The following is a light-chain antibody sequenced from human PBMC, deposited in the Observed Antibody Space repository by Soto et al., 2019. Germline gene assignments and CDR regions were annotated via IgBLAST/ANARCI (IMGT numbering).Light chain of an antibody. CDR3: QSYDSSLSGWV. CDR2: GNS. V-gene: IGLV1-40*01. Sequence: QSVLTQPPSVSGAPGQRVTLSCTGSSSNIGAGYDVHWYQQLPGTAPKLLIYGNSNRPSGVPDRFSGSKSGTSASLAITGLQAEDEADSYCQSYDSSLSGWVFGGGTKLTVL. CDR1: SSNIGAGYD. J-gene: IGLJ3*02.